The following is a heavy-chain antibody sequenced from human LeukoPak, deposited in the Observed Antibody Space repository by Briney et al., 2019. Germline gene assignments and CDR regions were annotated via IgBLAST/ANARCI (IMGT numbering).Heavy chain of an antibody. CDR1: GGSFSGYY. D-gene: IGHD3/OR15-3a*01. CDR3: ARGDIDWLFYPRTSFDY. J-gene: IGHJ4*02. CDR2: INHNGSN. Sequence: PSETLSLTCAVYGGSFSGYYWSWIRQPPGKGLEWIGEINHNGSNNYNPSLKSRVTITVDTSKNQFSLKLSSVTAADTAVYYCARGDIDWLFYPRTSFDYWGQGTLVTASS. V-gene: IGHV4-34*01.